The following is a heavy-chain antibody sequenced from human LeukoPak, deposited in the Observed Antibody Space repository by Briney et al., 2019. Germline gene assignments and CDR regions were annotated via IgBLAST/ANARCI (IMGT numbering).Heavy chain of an antibody. CDR2: INPSGGST. J-gene: IGHJ6*03. V-gene: IGHV1-46*01. Sequence: ASVKVSCKASGYTFTSYYMHWVRQAPGQGLEWMGIINPSGGSTSYAQKFQGRVTMTRDTSTSTVYMELSSLRSEDTAVYYCARQGYCSGGSCYSYYYYYYMDVWGKGTTVTISS. CDR3: ARQGYCSGGSCYSYYYYYYMDV. CDR1: GYTFTSYY. D-gene: IGHD2-15*01.